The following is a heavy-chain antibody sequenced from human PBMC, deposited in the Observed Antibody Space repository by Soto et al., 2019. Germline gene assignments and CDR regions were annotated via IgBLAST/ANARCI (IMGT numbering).Heavy chain of an antibody. CDR3: ARDSRAVIILGLPINTWDV. CDR1: GYTFTEYG. Sequence: ASVKVSCKASGYTFTEYGVSWVRQAPGQGLEWMGWISSYNGNTNSAQKFQDRVTMTTDTSTSTAYMELRSLRSDDTAAYYCARDSRAVIILGLPINTWDVWGQGTTVTVSS. D-gene: IGHD2-21*01. V-gene: IGHV1-18*01. CDR2: ISSYNGNT. J-gene: IGHJ6*02.